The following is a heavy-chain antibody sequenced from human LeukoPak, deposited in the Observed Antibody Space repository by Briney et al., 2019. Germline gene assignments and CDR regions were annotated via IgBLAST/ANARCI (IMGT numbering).Heavy chain of an antibody. CDR2: ISYDGSNK. J-gene: IGHJ6*02. CDR3: AKSYYYYYGMDV. CDR1: GFTFSSYA. V-gene: IGHV3-30-3*02. Sequence: GRSLRLSCAASGFTFSSYAVHWVRQAPGKGLEWVAVISYDGSNKYYADSVKGRFTISRDNSKNTLYLQMNSLRAEDTALYYCAKSYYYYYGMDVWGQGITVTVSS.